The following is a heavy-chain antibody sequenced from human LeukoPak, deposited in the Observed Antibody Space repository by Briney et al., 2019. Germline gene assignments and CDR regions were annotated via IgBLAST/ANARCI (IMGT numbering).Heavy chain of an antibody. J-gene: IGHJ4*02. CDR3: AREEAYCSGTSCFRFFDY. V-gene: IGHV3-48*03. CDR1: GFTFSSYE. D-gene: IGHD2-15*01. Sequence: GGSLRLSCAASGFTFSSYEINWVRQAPGKGLEWISYISSGGSIFYNADSVMGRFTISRDNAKNSLYLQMNSLRAEDTAVYYRAREEAYCSGTSCFRFFDYWGQGTLVSVSS. CDR2: ISSGGSIF.